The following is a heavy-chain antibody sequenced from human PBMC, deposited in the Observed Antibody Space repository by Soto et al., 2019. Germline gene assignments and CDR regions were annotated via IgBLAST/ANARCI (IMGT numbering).Heavy chain of an antibody. CDR2: IYYSGST. J-gene: IGHJ6*03. CDR1: GGSISSYY. Sequence: LSLTCTVSGGSISSYYWSWIRQPPGKGLEWIGYIYYSGSTNYNPSLKSRVTISVDTSKNQFSLKLSSVTAADTAVYYCARDTREQPYYYYMDVWGKGTTVTVSS. D-gene: IGHD1-1*01. CDR3: ARDTREQPYYYYMDV. V-gene: IGHV4-59*01.